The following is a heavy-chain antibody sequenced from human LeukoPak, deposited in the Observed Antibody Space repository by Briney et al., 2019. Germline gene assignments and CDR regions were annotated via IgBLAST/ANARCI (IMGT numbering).Heavy chain of an antibody. D-gene: IGHD4-17*01. Sequence: SETLSLTCTVSGGSISSHYWSWIRQPPGKGLEWIGYIYYSGSTNYNPSLKSRVTISVDTSKNQFSLKLSSVTAADTAVYYCARGDYGDYVSVDYWGQGTLVTVSS. V-gene: IGHV4-59*11. CDR2: IYYSGST. CDR1: GGSISSHY. CDR3: ARGDYGDYVSVDY. J-gene: IGHJ4*02.